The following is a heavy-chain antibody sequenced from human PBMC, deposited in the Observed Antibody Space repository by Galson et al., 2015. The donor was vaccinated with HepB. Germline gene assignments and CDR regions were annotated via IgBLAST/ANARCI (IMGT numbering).Heavy chain of an antibody. Sequence: SVKVSCKASGFTFTSSAVQWVRQARGQRLEWIGWIVVGSGNTNYAQKFQERVTITRDMSTSTAYMELSSLRSEDTAVYYCAADIGHYGDYGGADYWGQGTLVTVSS. CDR2: IVVGSGNT. CDR3: AADIGHYGDYGGADY. V-gene: IGHV1-58*01. D-gene: IGHD4-17*01. J-gene: IGHJ4*02. CDR1: GFTFTSSA.